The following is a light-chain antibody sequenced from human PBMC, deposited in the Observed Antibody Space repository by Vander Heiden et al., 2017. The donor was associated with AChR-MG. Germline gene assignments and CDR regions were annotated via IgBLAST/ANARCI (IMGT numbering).Light chain of an antibody. Sequence: EMVMTQSPVTLSVSPGERATLSCRASQSVYGNLAWYQQKPGQAPRLLIYGVSTRATGIPARFSGGGSATDFTLTISSLQAEDFAVYYCQQYNYWPRTFGPGTKVDIK. J-gene: IGKJ3*01. V-gene: IGKV3-15*01. CDR2: GVS. CDR3: QQYNYWPRT. CDR1: QSVYGN.